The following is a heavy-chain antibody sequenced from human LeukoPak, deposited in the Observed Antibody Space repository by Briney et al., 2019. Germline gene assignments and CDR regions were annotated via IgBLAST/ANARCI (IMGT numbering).Heavy chain of an antibody. CDR3: ARGPFRGSGKGYMDV. D-gene: IGHD3-10*01. J-gene: IGHJ6*03. V-gene: IGHV1-18*01. CDR1: GYTFTSYG. Sequence: EASVKVSCKASGYTFTSYGISWVRQAPGQGLEWMGWISAYNGNTNYAQKLQGRVTMTRDTSISTAYMELSRLRSDDTAVYYCARGPFRGSGKGYMDVWGKGTTVTVSS. CDR2: ISAYNGNT.